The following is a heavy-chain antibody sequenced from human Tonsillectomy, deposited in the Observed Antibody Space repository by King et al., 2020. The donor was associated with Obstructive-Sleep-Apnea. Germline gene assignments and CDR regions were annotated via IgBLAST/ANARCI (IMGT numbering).Heavy chain of an antibody. Sequence: HVQLQQWGAGLLKPSETLSLTCAVYGGSFSGYYWSWIRQPPGKGLEWIGEINHSGSTNYNPSLKSRVTISVETPKNQLSLRLGSVTAAATAVYYCARGPAFLTGLSSCAFDIWGQGTMVTVSS. V-gene: IGHV4-34*01. CDR3: ARGPAFLTGLSSCAFDI. J-gene: IGHJ3*02. CDR1: GGSFSGYY. D-gene: IGHD3-9*01. CDR2: INHSGST.